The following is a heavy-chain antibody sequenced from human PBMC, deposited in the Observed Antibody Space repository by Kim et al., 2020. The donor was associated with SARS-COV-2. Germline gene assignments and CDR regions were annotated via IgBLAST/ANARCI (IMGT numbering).Heavy chain of an antibody. V-gene: IGHV3-23*01. J-gene: IGHJ3*02. Sequence: YPATVKGPFTNSRDNSKSTLYLQMNSLRAEDTAVYYCAKKVGADDDAFDIWGQGTMVTVSS. D-gene: IGHD1-26*01. CDR3: AKKVGADDDAFDI.